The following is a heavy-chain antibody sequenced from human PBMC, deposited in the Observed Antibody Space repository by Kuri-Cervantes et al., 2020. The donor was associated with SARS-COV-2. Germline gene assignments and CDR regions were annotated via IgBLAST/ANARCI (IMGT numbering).Heavy chain of an antibody. V-gene: IGHV3-21*04. CDR2: ISSSSSYI. CDR1: GFTFSSYS. CDR3: ARVRNDAFDI. Sequence: GESLKISCAASGFTFSSYSMNWVRQAPGKGLEWVSSISSSSSYIYYADSVKGRFTISRDNAKNSLYLQMNSLRAEDTAVYYCARVRNDAFDIWGQGTMVTVSS. J-gene: IGHJ3*02.